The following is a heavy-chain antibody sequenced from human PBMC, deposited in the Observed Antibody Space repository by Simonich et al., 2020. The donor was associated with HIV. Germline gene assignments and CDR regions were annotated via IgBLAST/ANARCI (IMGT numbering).Heavy chain of an antibody. CDR3: ATWEIKDNVLTGYTYWYFDL. CDR2: FDLEEGET. D-gene: IGHD3-9*01. CDR1: GYTLTELS. J-gene: IGHJ2*01. V-gene: IGHV1-24*01. Sequence: QVQLVQSGAEVKKPGASVKVSCKVSGYTLTELSMHWVRQAPGKGLEWVGSFDLEEGETKNVKKFQGRVSMTEDPSTDTAYMELSSLRSEDTAVYYCATWEIKDNVLTGYTYWYFDLWGRGTRVTVSS.